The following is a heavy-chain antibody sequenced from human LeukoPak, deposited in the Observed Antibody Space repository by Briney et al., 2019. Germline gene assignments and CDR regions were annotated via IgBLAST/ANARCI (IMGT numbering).Heavy chain of an antibody. D-gene: IGHD3-9*01. CDR1: GYSFTSYW. J-gene: IGHJ4*02. CDR2: IYPGDSDT. Sequence: GESLKISCKGSGYSFTSYWIGWVRQMPGKGLEWMGIIYPGDSDTRYIPSFQGQVTISADKSISTAYLQWSSLKASDTAMYYCASGLNAYYDILTGYGLFDYWCQGTLVTVSS. V-gene: IGHV5-51*01. CDR3: ASGLNAYYDILTGYGLFDY.